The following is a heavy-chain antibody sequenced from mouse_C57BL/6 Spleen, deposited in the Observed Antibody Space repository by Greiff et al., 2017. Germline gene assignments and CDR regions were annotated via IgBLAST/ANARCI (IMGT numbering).Heavy chain of an antibody. V-gene: IGHV3-6*01. J-gene: IGHJ4*01. CDR2: ISYDGSN. Sequence: EVHLVESGPGLVKPSQSLSLTCSVTGYSITSGYYWNWIRQFPGNKLEWMGYISYDGSNNYNPSLKNRISITRDTSKNQFFLKLNSVTTEDTATYYCARALLRRGAMDYWGQGTSVTVSS. CDR1: GYSITSGYY. CDR3: ARALLRRGAMDY. D-gene: IGHD2-4*01.